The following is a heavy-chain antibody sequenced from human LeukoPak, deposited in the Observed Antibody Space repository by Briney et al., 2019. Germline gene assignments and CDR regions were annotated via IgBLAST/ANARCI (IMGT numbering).Heavy chain of an antibody. Sequence: GGSLRLSCAASGFTFSSYSMNWVRQAPGKGLEWVANINQDGSAKYYVDSVKGRFTISRDNAKNSLYLQMNSLRAEDTAVYYCVTSYGSGTWFDSWGQGTLVTVSS. D-gene: IGHD3-10*01. V-gene: IGHV3-7*01. CDR3: VTSYGSGTWFDS. J-gene: IGHJ5*01. CDR1: GFTFSSYS. CDR2: INQDGSAK.